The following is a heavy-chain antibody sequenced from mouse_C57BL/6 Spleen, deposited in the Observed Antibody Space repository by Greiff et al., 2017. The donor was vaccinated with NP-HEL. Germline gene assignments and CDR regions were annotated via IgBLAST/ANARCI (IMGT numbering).Heavy chain of an antibody. V-gene: IGHV1-80*01. CDR1: GYAFSSYW. CDR3: ARRGQLSRTVYYYAMDY. Sequence: QVQLQQSGAELVKPGASVKISCKASGYAFSSYWMNWVKQRPGKGLEWIGQIYPGDGDTNYNGKFKGKATLTADKSSSTAYMQLSSLTSEDSAVYFCARRGQLSRTVYYYAMDYWGQGTSVTVSS. CDR2: IYPGDGDT. J-gene: IGHJ4*01. D-gene: IGHD3-2*02.